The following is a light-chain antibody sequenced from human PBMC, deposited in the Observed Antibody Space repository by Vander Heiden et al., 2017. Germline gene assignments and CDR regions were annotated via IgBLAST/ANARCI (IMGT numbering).Light chain of an antibody. CDR2: DAS. J-gene: IGKJ2*01. V-gene: IGKV1-33*01. CDR1: QDIATY. CDR3: QQYYLPPYT. Sequence: DIQMTQSPSSLSASVGDRVTITCQASQDIATYVIWFRQKSGKAPKALIYDASSLETGISSRFSGSKTGTEFTFIISGLQPEDFATYYCQQYYLPPYTFGQGTKLEIK.